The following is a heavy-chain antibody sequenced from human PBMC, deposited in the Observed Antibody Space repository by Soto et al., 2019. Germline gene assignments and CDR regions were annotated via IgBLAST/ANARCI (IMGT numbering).Heavy chain of an antibody. CDR1: GFTFDDYA. Sequence: PGCSLRLSCAASGFTFDDYAMHWVRQAPGKGLGWVSGISWNSGSIGYADSVKGRFTISRDNAKNSLYLQMNSLRAEDTALYYCAKDIGAYDSSGSSNWGQGTLVTVSS. J-gene: IGHJ4*02. CDR3: AKDIGAYDSSGSSN. D-gene: IGHD3-22*01. V-gene: IGHV3-9*01. CDR2: ISWNSGSI.